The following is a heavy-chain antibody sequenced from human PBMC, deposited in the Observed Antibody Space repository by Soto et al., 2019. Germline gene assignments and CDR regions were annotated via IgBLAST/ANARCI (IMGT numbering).Heavy chain of an antibody. V-gene: IGHV3-23*01. D-gene: IGHD6-19*01. Sequence: PGGSLRLSCVASGFTFSIYGMSWVRQAPGKGLEWVSVITDRGGSAYYADSVKGRFTISRDNSINTLYLQMNSLRAEDTAVYYCARGIAVAAESYYFDSWGQGTPVTVSS. CDR1: GFTFSIYG. CDR3: ARGIAVAAESYYFDS. CDR2: ITDRGGSA. J-gene: IGHJ4*02.